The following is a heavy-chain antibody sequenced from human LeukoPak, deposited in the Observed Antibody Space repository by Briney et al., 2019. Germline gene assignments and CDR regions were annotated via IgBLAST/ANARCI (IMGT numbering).Heavy chain of an antibody. CDR1: GFTFSDYY. Sequence: PGGSLRLSCAASGFTFSDYYMSWIRQAPGKGLEWVSYISSSGSTIYYADPVKGRFTISRDNAKNSLYLQMNSLRAEDTAVYYCARVLNYYYYYMDVWGKGTTVTVSS. V-gene: IGHV3-11*01. CDR3: ARVLNYYYYYMDV. CDR2: ISSSGSTI. J-gene: IGHJ6*03.